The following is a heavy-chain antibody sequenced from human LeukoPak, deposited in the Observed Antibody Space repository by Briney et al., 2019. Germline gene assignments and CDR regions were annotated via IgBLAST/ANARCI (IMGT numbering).Heavy chain of an antibody. J-gene: IGHJ4*02. Sequence: GGSLRLSCAASGFTFSIYWMTWVRQAPGKGLEWVANMKEDGSEKYYVDSVKGRFTISRDNAQNSLYLQMNSLRAEDTAVYYCARDTSGKSGWHYFDYWGQGTLVTVSS. CDR2: MKEDGSEK. V-gene: IGHV3-7*01. D-gene: IGHD6-19*01. CDR3: ARDTSGKSGWHYFDY. CDR1: GFTFSIYW.